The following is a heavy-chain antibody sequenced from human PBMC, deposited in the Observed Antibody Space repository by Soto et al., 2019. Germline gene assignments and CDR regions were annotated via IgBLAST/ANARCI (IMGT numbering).Heavy chain of an antibody. V-gene: IGHV1-24*01. Sequence: ASVKVSCKVSGYTLTELSMHWVRQAPGKGLEWMGGFDPEDGETIYAQKFQGRVTMTEDTSTDTAYMELSSLRSEDTAVYYCATDLIAVAGGRIVDYWGQGTFLTVYS. J-gene: IGHJ4*02. CDR1: GYTLTELS. CDR3: ATDLIAVAGGRIVDY. D-gene: IGHD6-19*01. CDR2: FDPEDGET.